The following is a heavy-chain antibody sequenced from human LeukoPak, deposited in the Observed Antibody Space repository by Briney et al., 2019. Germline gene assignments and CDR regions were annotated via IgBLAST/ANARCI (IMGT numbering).Heavy chain of an antibody. Sequence: GGSLRLSCAASGFTFSSYAMSWVRQAPGKGLEWVSAISGSGGSTYYADSVKGRFTISRDNSKNTLYLQMNSLRAEDTAVYYCAKGGRGWYPHYYYYGMDVWGQGTTVTVSS. CDR3: AKGGRGWYPHYYYYGMDV. J-gene: IGHJ6*02. D-gene: IGHD6-19*01. CDR1: GFTFSSYA. V-gene: IGHV3-23*01. CDR2: ISGSGGST.